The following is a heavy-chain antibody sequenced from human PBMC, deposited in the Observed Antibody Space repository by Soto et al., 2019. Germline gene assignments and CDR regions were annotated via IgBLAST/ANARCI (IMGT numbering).Heavy chain of an antibody. CDR2: IIPIFGTA. CDR3: ARDLGYYYDSSGPFDY. V-gene: IGHV1-69*01. D-gene: IGHD3-22*01. J-gene: IGHJ4*02. Sequence: QMQLVQSGAEVQKPGSSVKVSCKASGGTFSSYAISWVRQAPGQGLEWMGGIIPIFGTANYAQKFQGRVTITADESTSTAYMELSSLRSEDTAVYYCARDLGYYYDSSGPFDYWGQGTLVTVSS. CDR1: GGTFSSYA.